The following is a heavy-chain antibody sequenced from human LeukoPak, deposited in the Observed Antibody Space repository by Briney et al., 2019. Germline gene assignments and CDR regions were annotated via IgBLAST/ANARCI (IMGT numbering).Heavy chain of an antibody. V-gene: IGHV3-15*01. Sequence: GGSLRLSCAASGFTFSNAWMSWVRQAPGKGLEWVGRIKSKSDSGTTDYAVPVKGRFTISRDDSKNTLFLQMNSLKTEDTAVYYCTSNLIHCGGDCYHFDYWGQGSLVAVSS. J-gene: IGHJ4*02. D-gene: IGHD2-21*02. CDR2: IKSKSDSGTT. CDR1: GFTFSNAW. CDR3: TSNLIHCGGDCYHFDY.